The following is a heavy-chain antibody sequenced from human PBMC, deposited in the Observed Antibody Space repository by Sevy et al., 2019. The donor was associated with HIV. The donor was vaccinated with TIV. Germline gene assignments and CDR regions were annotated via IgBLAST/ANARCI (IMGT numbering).Heavy chain of an antibody. CDR3: ARAYGIAVAGGEFDY. Sequence: ASVKVSCKASGYTFTGYYMHWVRQAPGQGLEWMGWINPNSGGTNYAQKFQGRVTMTRDTSISTAYMELSRLRSDDTAVSCCARAYGIAVAGGEFDYWGQGTLVTVSS. CDR1: GYTFTGYY. J-gene: IGHJ4*02. CDR2: INPNSGGT. D-gene: IGHD6-19*01. V-gene: IGHV1-2*02.